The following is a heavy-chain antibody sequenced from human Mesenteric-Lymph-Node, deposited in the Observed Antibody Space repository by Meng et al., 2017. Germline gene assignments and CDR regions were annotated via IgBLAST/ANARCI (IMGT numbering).Heavy chain of an antibody. J-gene: IGHJ4*02. CDR3: AKEMRGYDSSGYFC. CDR1: GGTFSSYT. D-gene: IGHD3-22*01. Sequence: SVKVSCKASGGTFSSYTISWVRQAPGQGLEWMGRIIPILGIANYAQKFQGRVTITADKSTSTAYMELSSLRSEDTAVYYCAKEMRGYDSSGYFCWAQGPLAT. V-gene: IGHV1-69*02. CDR2: IIPILGIA.